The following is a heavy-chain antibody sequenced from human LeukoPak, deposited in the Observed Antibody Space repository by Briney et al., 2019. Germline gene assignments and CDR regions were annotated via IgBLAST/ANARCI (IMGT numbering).Heavy chain of an antibody. CDR2: INTNTGNP. J-gene: IGHJ4*02. CDR3: AREYSASGSNKFDY. V-gene: IGHV7-4-1*02. D-gene: IGHD1-26*01. CDR1: GYTFTSYA. Sequence: ASVKVSCKASGYTFTSYAMNWVRQARGQGLEGMGWINTNTGNPTYAQGFTGRFVFSLDTSVSTAYLQISSLKAEDTAVYYCAREYSASGSNKFDYWGQGTLVTVSS.